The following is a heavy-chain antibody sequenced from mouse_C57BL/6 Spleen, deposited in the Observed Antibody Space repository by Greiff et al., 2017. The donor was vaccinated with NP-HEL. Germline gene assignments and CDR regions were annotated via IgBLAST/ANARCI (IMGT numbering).Heavy chain of an antibody. J-gene: IGHJ3*01. Sequence: QVQLQQPGTELVKPGASVKLSCKASGYTFTSYWMHWVKQRPGQGLEWIGNINPSNGGTNYNEKFKSKATLIVDKSSSTAYMQLSSLTSEDSAVYYCARGDYGRGGFAYWGQGTLVTVSA. V-gene: IGHV1-53*01. D-gene: IGHD1-1*01. CDR3: ARGDYGRGGFAY. CDR1: GYTFTSYW. CDR2: INPSNGGT.